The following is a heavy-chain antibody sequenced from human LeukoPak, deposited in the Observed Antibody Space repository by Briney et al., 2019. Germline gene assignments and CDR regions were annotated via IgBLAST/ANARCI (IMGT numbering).Heavy chain of an antibody. Sequence: SVNVSCKASGYTFTGYYMHWVRHAPGQGLEWMGWINPNSGGTNYAQKFQGRVTMTRDTSISTAYMELSRLRSDDTAVYYCASPKWELLHPSDAFDIWGQGTMVTVSS. CDR3: ASPKWELLHPSDAFDI. V-gene: IGHV1-2*02. CDR2: INPNSGGT. J-gene: IGHJ3*02. CDR1: GYTFTGYY. D-gene: IGHD1-26*01.